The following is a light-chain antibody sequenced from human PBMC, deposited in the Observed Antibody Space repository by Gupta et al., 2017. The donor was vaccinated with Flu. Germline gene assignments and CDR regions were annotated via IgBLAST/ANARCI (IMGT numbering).Light chain of an antibody. CDR3: QSWDTSLQAVI. J-gene: IGLJ2*01. CDR1: SSNVGAGYD. CDR2: NFN. V-gene: IGLV1-40*01. Sequence: QSGLTQSPSLSGAPGQKVSISCTGTSSNVGAGYDVHWYHQAPGAAPNLVIYNFNNRPSGVPERFSGSKSGMSASLAIAGLQAEDEGDYYCQSWDTSLQAVIFGGGTKL.